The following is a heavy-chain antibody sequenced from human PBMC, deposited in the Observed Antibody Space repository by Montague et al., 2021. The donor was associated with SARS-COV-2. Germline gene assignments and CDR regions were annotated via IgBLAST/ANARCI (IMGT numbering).Heavy chain of an antibody. CDR2: SEKNN. V-gene: IGHV6-1*01. D-gene: IGHD2-8*01. J-gene: IGHJ5*02. Sequence: SEKNNDYAVSVKSRITINPDTSKNQFSLQLNSVTPEDTAVYYCARDDPYCTNGVCYTGNWFDPWGQGTLVTGSS. CDR3: ARDDPYCTNGVCYTGNWFDP.